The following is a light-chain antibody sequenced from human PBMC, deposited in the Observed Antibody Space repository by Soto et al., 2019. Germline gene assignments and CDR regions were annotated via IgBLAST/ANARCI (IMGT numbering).Light chain of an antibody. J-gene: IGLJ2*01. Sequence: QSVLTQPPSASGTPGQRVTISCSGSSSNIGNNYVYWYQQVPGTAPKLLIYRNNQRPSGVPDRFSGSMSGTSASLAISGLRSEDEADYYCAAWDDSLSGGVFGGGTKLTVL. V-gene: IGLV1-47*01. CDR2: RNN. CDR1: SSNIGNNY. CDR3: AAWDDSLSGGV.